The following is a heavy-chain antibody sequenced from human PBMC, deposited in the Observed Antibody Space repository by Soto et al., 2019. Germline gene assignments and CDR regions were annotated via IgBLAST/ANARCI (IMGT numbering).Heavy chain of an antibody. CDR2: ISRDGSKA. D-gene: IGHD1-26*01. CDR1: GFTFSSYV. Sequence: QVQLVESGGGVVQPGRSLTLSCAASGFTFSSYVIHWVRQTPDKGLEWVAFISRDGSKAYYADSVKGRFTISRDNSKNTLYREMKSLRAEDSAVYYCARDDEGGSDCDLGYWGQGTLVTVSS. CDR3: ARDDEGGSDCDLGY. J-gene: IGHJ4*02. V-gene: IGHV3-30-3*01.